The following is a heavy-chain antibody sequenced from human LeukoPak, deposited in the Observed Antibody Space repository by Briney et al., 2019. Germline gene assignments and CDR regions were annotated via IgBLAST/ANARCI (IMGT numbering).Heavy chain of an antibody. CDR3: ARDLGYVGEDAFDI. CDR2: ISAYNGNT. V-gene: IGHV1-18*01. Sequence: ASVKVSCKASGYTFTSYGISWVRQAPGQGLEWMGWISAYNGNTNYAQKLQGRVTMTTDTSTSTAYMELRSLRSDDTAVYYCARDLGYVGEDAFDIWGQGTMVTVSS. D-gene: IGHD5-18*01. CDR1: GYTFTSYG. J-gene: IGHJ3*02.